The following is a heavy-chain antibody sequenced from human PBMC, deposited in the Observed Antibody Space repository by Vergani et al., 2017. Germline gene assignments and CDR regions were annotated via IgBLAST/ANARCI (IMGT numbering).Heavy chain of an antibody. J-gene: IGHJ4*02. CDR3: AKRGDWTVVVTQYYFDY. Sequence: EVQLLESGGGMVQPGGSLRLSCAASGFTFSSYAMSGVRQAPGKGLEWVSAISGSGGSTYYADSVKGRFTISRDNSKNTLYLQMNSLRAEDTALYYCAKRGDWTVVVTQYYFDYWGQGTLVTVSS. CDR2: ISGSGGST. V-gene: IGHV3-23*01. D-gene: IGHD2-21*02. CDR1: GFTFSSYA.